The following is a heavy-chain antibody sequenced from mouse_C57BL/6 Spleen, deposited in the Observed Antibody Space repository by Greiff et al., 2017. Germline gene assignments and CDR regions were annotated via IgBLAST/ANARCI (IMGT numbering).Heavy chain of an antibody. CDR1: GYTFTSYW. D-gene: IGHD2-3*01. J-gene: IGHJ4*01. CDR2: IYPGSGST. Sequence: QVQLQQPGAELVKPGASVKMSCKASGYTFTSYWITWVKQRPGQGLEWIGDIYPGSGSTNYNEKFKSKATLTVDTSSSTAYMQLSSLTSEDSAVYYCARENDGYPYYAMDYWGQGTSVTVSS. V-gene: IGHV1-55*01. CDR3: ARENDGYPYYAMDY.